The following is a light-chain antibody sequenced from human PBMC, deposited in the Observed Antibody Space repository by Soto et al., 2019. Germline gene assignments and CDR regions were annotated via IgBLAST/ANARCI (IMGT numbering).Light chain of an antibody. V-gene: IGKV1-5*01. CDR2: ATS. CDR3: HQYYNRPPWT. Sequence: DIQMTQSPSTLSASVVDRFTITFLASQSISSWLAWYQQKPGQAPRLLVFATSARATGVPDRFRGSRSGTDFTLTISSLQPEDSATYYCHQYYNRPPWTFGQGTKVDIK. CDR1: QSISSW. J-gene: IGKJ1*01.